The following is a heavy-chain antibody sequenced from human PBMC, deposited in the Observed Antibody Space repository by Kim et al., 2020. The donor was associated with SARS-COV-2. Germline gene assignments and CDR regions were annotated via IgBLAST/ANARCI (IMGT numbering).Heavy chain of an antibody. V-gene: IGHV1-69*04. CDR1: GGTFSSYA. D-gene: IGHD5-12*01. Sequence: SVKVSCKASGGTFSSYAISWVRQAPGQGLEWMGRIIPILGIANYAQKFQGRVTITADKSTSTAYMELSSLRSEDTAVYYCARDAGVYSGYDFDYWGQGTLVTVSS. CDR2: IIPILGIA. CDR3: ARDAGVYSGYDFDY. J-gene: IGHJ4*02.